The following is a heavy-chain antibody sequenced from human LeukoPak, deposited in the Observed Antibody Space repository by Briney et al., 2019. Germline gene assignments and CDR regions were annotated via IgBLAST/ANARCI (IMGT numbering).Heavy chain of an antibody. CDR1: GDSLNSGNYY. V-gene: IGHV4-31*03. J-gene: IGHJ4*02. CDR2: IFTSGNT. Sequence: SQTLSLTCTVSGDSLNSGNYYGTWIRQHPGKGLEWIGYIFTSGNTYYNPSLKGRLLTSVDTSKSQFSLRLTSVTAADTAVYYCARATLRGDPFDFWGQGIQVTVSS. D-gene: IGHD2-21*02. CDR3: ARATLRGDPFDF.